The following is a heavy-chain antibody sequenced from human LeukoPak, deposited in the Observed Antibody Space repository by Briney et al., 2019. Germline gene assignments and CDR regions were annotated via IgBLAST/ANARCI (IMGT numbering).Heavy chain of an antibody. Sequence: GGSLRLSCAASGFTFSSYSMNWVRQAPGKGLEWVSYISSSSTIYYADSVKGRFTISRDNAKNSLYLQMNSLRAEDTAVYYCARALRYFDWLSTSPEYNWVDPWGQGTLVTVSS. J-gene: IGHJ5*02. CDR2: ISSSSTI. CDR1: GFTFSSYS. D-gene: IGHD3-9*01. V-gene: IGHV3-48*01. CDR3: ARALRYFDWLSTSPEYNWVDP.